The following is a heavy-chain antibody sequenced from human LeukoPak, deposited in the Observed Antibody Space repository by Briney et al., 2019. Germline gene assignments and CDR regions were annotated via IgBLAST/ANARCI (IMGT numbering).Heavy chain of an antibody. CDR1: GGSSSGYY. D-gene: IGHD3-22*01. J-gene: IGHJ4*02. V-gene: IGHV4-34*01. Sequence: PSETLSLTCVLYGGSSSGYYWSWIRQPPGKGLEWIGEINHSGSTNYNPSLKSRVTISVDTSKNQFSLKLSSVTAADTAVYYCARVKMHYYDSSGYYYKGPYDYWGQGTLVTVSS. CDR3: ARVKMHYYDSSGYYYKGPYDY. CDR2: INHSGST.